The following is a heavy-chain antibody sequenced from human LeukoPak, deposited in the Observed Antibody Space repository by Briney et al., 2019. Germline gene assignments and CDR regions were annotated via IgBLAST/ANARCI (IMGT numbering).Heavy chain of an antibody. D-gene: IGHD1-1*01. Sequence: GASVKVSCKASGYTFTSYGISWVRQAPGQGLEWMGWISAYNGNTNYAQKLQGRVTMTTDTSTSTAYMELRSLRSDDTAVYYCLFMNYNWNDGGYGMDVWGQGTTVTVSS. CDR2: ISAYNGNT. CDR1: GYTFTSYG. J-gene: IGHJ6*02. V-gene: IGHV1-18*01. CDR3: LFMNYNWNDGGYGMDV.